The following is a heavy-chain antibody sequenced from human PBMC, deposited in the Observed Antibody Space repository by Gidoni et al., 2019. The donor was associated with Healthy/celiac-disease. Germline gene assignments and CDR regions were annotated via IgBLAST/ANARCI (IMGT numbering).Heavy chain of an antibody. CDR3: AKSVYDYGDALYFDY. CDR2: IRSNGGST. J-gene: IGHJ4*02. D-gene: IGHD4-17*01. Sequence: EVQLVVSGEVLVQPGGSLRLSCAASGFTFSSYAMHWVRQATGKGLEYVSAIRSNGGSTYYADSVKGRFTISRDNSKNKLYRQMGSLRAEDMAVYYCAKSVYDYGDALYFDYWGQGTLVTVSS. V-gene: IGHV3-64*02. CDR1: GFTFSSYA.